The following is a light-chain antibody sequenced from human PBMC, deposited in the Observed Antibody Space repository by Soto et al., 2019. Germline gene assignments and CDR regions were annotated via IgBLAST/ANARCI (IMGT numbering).Light chain of an antibody. V-gene: IGLV2-8*01. J-gene: IGLJ3*02. Sequence: QSALTQPPSASGSPGRSVTISCTGTSSDVGGYDYVSWFQQHPGKAPKLIIYEVTKRPSGVPDRFSASKSGNTASLTVSWLQDEDEADYYCSSFVAGNNYWVFGGGTKLTVL. CDR2: EVT. CDR1: SSDVGGYDY. CDR3: SSFVAGNNYWV.